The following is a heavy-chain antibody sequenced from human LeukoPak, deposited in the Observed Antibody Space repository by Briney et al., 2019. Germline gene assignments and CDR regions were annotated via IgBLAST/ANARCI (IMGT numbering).Heavy chain of an antibody. V-gene: IGHV1-18*01. CDR3: ARGQGPEGHFDY. CDR2: ISAYNGNT. J-gene: IGHJ4*02. Sequence: ASVKVSCKASGYTFTSYGISWVRQAPGQGLEWMGWISAYNGNTNYAQKFQGRVTMTRNTSISTAYMELSSLRSEDTAVYYCARGQGPEGHFDYWGQGTLVTVSS. CDR1: GYTFTSYG.